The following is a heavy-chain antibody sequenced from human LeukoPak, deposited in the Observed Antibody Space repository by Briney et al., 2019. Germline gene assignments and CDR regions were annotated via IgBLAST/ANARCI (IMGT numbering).Heavy chain of an antibody. V-gene: IGHV1-24*01. CDR3: ATPHYSSGWFPFDY. Sequence: ASVKVSCTVSGYTLTELSMHWVRQAPGKGLEWMGGFDPEDGETIYAQKFQGRVTMTEDTSTDTAYMELSSLRSEDTAVYYCATPHYSSGWFPFDYWGQGTLVTVSS. D-gene: IGHD6-19*01. J-gene: IGHJ4*02. CDR1: GYTLTELS. CDR2: FDPEDGET.